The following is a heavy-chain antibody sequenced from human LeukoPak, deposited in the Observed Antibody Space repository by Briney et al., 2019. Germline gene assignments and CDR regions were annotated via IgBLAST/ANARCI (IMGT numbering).Heavy chain of an antibody. J-gene: IGHJ3*02. Sequence: ASVQVSCKASGYTFTGYAMNWVRQAPGQGLEWMGWINTNTGNPTYAQGFTGRFVFSLDTSVSTAYLQISSLKPEDTAVYDCAREDSGYDSSAFDIWGQGTMVTVSS. CDR2: INTNTGNP. D-gene: IGHD5-12*01. CDR1: GYTFTGYA. CDR3: AREDSGYDSSAFDI. V-gene: IGHV7-4-1*02.